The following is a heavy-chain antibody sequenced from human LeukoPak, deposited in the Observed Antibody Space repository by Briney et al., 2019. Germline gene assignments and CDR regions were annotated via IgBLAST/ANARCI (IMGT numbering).Heavy chain of an antibody. Sequence: GGSLRLSCAASGFTFSSYGMHWVRQAPGKGLVWVAVISYDGSNKYYADSVKGRFTIPRDNSKNTLYLQMNSLRAEDTAVYYCAKDSYFDYGDYGHFDFDYWGQGTLVTVSS. CDR1: GFTFSSYG. CDR2: ISYDGSNK. CDR3: AKDSYFDYGDYGHFDFDY. V-gene: IGHV3-30*18. D-gene: IGHD4-17*01. J-gene: IGHJ4*02.